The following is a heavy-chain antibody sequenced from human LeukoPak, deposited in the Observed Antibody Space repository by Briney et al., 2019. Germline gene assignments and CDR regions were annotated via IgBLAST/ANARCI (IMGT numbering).Heavy chain of an antibody. CDR3: ARDLNYDSSGYFDY. J-gene: IGHJ4*02. D-gene: IGHD3-22*01. CDR2: IWYDGSNK. Sequence: GGSLRLSCAASGFTFSSYGMHWVRQAPGKGLEWVAVIWYDGSNKYYADSVKGRFTISRDNSKNTLYLQMNSLRAEDTAVYYCARDLNYDSSGYFDYWGQGTLATVSS. CDR1: GFTFSSYG. V-gene: IGHV3-33*01.